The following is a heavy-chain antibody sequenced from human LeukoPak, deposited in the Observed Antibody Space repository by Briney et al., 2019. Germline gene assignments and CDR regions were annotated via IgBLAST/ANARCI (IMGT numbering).Heavy chain of an antibody. D-gene: IGHD6-19*01. V-gene: IGHV3-21*01. CDR1: GFTFSSYW. CDR3: ARDRAVAGLCDY. J-gene: IGHJ4*02. CDR2: ISSSSSYI. Sequence: GGSLRLSCAASGFTFSSYWMHWVRQAPGKGLEWVSSISSSSSYIYYADSVKGRFTISRDNSKNSLYLQMNSLRVEDTAVYYCARDRAVAGLCDYWGQGTLVTVSS.